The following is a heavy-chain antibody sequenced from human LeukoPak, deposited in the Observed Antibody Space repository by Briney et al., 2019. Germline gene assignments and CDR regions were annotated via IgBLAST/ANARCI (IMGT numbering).Heavy chain of an antibody. V-gene: IGHV3-30*03. Sequence: GGSLRLSCAASGFTFSSYAMSWVRQAPGKGLEWVAVIGSDGRTDYYADPVKGRFTISRDSSKNMMYLQMNSLRTEGTAVYYCTREGMGTSFSAWFDPWGQGTLVTVSS. CDR1: GFTFSSYA. J-gene: IGHJ5*01. CDR2: IGSDGRTD. CDR3: TREGMGTSFSAWFDP. D-gene: IGHD1-7*01.